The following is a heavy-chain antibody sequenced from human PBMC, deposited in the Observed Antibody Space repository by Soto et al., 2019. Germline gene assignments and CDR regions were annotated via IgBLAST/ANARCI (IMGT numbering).Heavy chain of an antibody. CDR1: GGSVRSGTYY. J-gene: IGHJ4*02. CDR3: ARDRYDSSGYFDF. D-gene: IGHD3-22*01. CDR2: IYDRGT. Sequence: SETLSLTCTVSGGSVRSGTYYWSWIRQPPGKGLEWIGYIYDRGTNYNPSLKSRVTISLDTSKNQFSLKLTSVTAADTAVYYCARDRYDSSGYFDFWGPGTLVTVS. V-gene: IGHV4-61*01.